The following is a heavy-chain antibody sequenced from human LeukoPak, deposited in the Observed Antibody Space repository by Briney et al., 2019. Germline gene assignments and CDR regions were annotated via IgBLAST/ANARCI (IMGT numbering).Heavy chain of an antibody. CDR2: ISASGA. CDR3: AKDHESDGYPWLDY. Sequence: GGSLRPSGAACGFAFSRLAMSWVRQAPGKGREGVATISASGAYYADPVKGRFTIARDNSRNTLDLQMDSLTAEDTAVYYCAKDHESDGYPWLDYCGQGTLVTVSS. V-gene: IGHV3-23*01. J-gene: IGHJ4*02. CDR1: GFAFSRLA. D-gene: IGHD5-18*01.